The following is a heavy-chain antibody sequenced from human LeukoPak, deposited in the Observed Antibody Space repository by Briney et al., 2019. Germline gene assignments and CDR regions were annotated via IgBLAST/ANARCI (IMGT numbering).Heavy chain of an antibody. CDR1: GFTFNSYW. Sequence: GGSLRLSCAASGFTFNSYWMSWVRQAPGKGLEWVANIKQDGSEKYYVDSVKGRFTISRDNAKNSLYLQMNSLRAEDTAVYYCARAGQNYYDYVWGSYRYTNWFDPWGQGTLVTVSS. CDR2: IKQDGSEK. D-gene: IGHD3-16*02. V-gene: IGHV3-7*01. J-gene: IGHJ5*02. CDR3: ARAGQNYYDYVWGSYRYTNWFDP.